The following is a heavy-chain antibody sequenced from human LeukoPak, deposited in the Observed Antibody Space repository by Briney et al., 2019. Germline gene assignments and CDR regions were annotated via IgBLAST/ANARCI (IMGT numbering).Heavy chain of an antibody. CDR1: GFTFSTYS. CDR3: AREELEGFDY. CDR2: ISSSSSYI. J-gene: IGHJ4*02. D-gene: IGHD3-3*01. V-gene: IGHV3-21*01. Sequence: GGSLRLSCAASGFTFSTYSMNWVRRAPGKGLEWVSSISSSSSYIYYADSVKGRFTISRDNAKNSLYLQMNSLRAEDTAVYYCAREELEGFDYWGQGTLVTVSS.